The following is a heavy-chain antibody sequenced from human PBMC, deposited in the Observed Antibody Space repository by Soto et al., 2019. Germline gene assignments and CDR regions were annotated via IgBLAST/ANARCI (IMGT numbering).Heavy chain of an antibody. Sequence: EVQLVDSGGGLVQPGGSLRLSCAASGFTFSSYEMNWVRQAPGKGLEWVSYISGSGSPLYYADSVKGRFTISRDNAKNSLYLQMHSLRAEDSAVYYCVRGGYFDVFSGDYKWGFDSWGQGTLVTVSS. CDR1: GFTFSSYE. V-gene: IGHV3-48*03. CDR3: VRGGYFDVFSGDYKWGFDS. CDR2: ISGSGSPL. D-gene: IGHD3-9*01. J-gene: IGHJ4*02.